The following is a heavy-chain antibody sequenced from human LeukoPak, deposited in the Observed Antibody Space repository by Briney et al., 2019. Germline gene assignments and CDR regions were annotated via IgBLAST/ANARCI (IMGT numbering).Heavy chain of an antibody. V-gene: IGHV4-59*01. D-gene: IGHD3-22*01. CDR3: ARNPGVSGLAFDI. CDR2: IYYSGST. J-gene: IGHJ3*02. Sequence: GSLRLSCAASGFTFSSYSMNWVRQAPGKGLEWIGYIYYSGSTNYNPSLKSRVTISVDTSKNQFSLKLSSVTAADTAVYFCARNPGVSGLAFDIWGQGTMVTVSS. CDR1: GFTFSSYS.